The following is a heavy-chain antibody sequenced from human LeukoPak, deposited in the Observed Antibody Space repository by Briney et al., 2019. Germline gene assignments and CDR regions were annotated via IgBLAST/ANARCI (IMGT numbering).Heavy chain of an antibody. CDR3: AKDQSVCDSGGYRYFDY. J-gene: IGHJ4*02. CDR1: GFIFSNFT. CDR2: IRDTGSNR. Sequence: GGSLRLSCAASGFIFSNFTMHWVRQAPGKGLDWVAFIRDTGSNRYYADSVKGRFTISRDNSENTVYLQMNSLRAEDTAVYYCAKDQSVCDSGGYRYFDYWGQGALVTVSS. V-gene: IGHV3-30-3*01. D-gene: IGHD3-22*01.